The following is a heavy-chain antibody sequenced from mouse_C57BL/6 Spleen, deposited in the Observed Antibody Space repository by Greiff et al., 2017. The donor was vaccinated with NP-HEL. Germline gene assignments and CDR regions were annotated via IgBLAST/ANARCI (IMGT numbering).Heavy chain of an antibody. V-gene: IGHV5-4*03. CDR1: GFTFSSYA. J-gene: IGHJ4*01. Sequence: DVKLVESGGGLVKPGGSLKLSCAASGFTFSSYAMSWVRQTPEKRLECVATISDGGSYTYYPDNVKGRFTISRDNAKNNLYLQMSHLKSEETAMYYCARVDGNYVDYAVDYWSQGTSVTVAS. D-gene: IGHD2-1*01. CDR3: ARVDGNYVDYAVDY. CDR2: ISDGGSYT.